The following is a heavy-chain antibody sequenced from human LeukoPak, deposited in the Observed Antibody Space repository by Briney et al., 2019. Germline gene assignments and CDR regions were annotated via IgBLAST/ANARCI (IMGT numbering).Heavy chain of an antibody. D-gene: IGHD2-15*01. CDR2: IYTSGST. V-gene: IGHV4-4*07. CDR1: GGSISSYY. Sequence: SETLSLTCTVSGGSISSYYWSWIRQPAGKGLEWIGRIYTSGSTNYNPSLKSRVTISVDTSKNQFSLKLSSVTAADTAVYYCARGYCSGGSCYYYYGMDVWGQGTTVTVSS. CDR3: ARGYCSGGSCYYYYGMDV. J-gene: IGHJ6*02.